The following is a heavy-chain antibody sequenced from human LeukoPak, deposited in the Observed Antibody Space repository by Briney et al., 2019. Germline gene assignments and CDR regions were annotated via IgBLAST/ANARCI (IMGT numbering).Heavy chain of an antibody. CDR2: INHSGST. CDR3: ARARQEWLAPSNRYYFDY. CDR1: GGSFSGYY. V-gene: IGHV4-34*01. J-gene: IGHJ4*02. Sequence: SETLSLTCAVYGGSFSGYYWSWIRQPPGKGLEWIGEINHSGSTNYNPSLKSRVIISVDTSKNQFSLKLSSVTAADTAVYYCARARQEWLAPSNRYYFDYWGQGTLVTVSS. D-gene: IGHD6-19*01.